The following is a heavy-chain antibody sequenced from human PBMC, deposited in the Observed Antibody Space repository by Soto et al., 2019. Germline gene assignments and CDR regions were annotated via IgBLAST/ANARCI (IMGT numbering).Heavy chain of an antibody. CDR1: GFTSSSYA. Sequence: EVQLLESGGGLVQPGGSLRLSCAASGFTSSSYAMNWVRQAPGKGLEWVSSISGSGGSIYYADSVKGRFTISRDNSKNTLFLQMNSLRAEDTAVYYCSKTTTARIAVDPRGLFDYWGQGILVTVSS. D-gene: IGHD6-19*01. V-gene: IGHV3-23*01. CDR3: SKTTTARIAVDPRGLFDY. J-gene: IGHJ4*02. CDR2: ISGSGGSI.